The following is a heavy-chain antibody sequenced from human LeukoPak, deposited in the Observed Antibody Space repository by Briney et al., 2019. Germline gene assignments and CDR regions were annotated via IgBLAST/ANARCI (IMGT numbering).Heavy chain of an antibody. CDR1: GFTFSSYD. Sequence: PGGSLRLSCAASGFTFSSYDMHWVRQATGKGLEWVSAIGTAGDTYYPGSVKGRFTISRENAKNSLYLQMNSLRAGDTAVYYCARAFGLGPFRHYWYFDLWGRGTLVTVSS. CDR3: ARAFGLGPFRHYWYFDL. D-gene: IGHD3-10*01. CDR2: IGTAGDT. J-gene: IGHJ2*01. V-gene: IGHV3-13*01.